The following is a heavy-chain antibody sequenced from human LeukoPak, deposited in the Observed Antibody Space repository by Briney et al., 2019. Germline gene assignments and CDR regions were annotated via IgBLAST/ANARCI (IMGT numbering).Heavy chain of an antibody. V-gene: IGHV4-30-2*01. CDR3: ARGASTVAGPIIDY. CDR2: IYHSGST. J-gene: IGHJ4*02. Sequence: PSETLSLTCTVSGGSINSDGYYWSWIRQPPGKGLEWIGYIYHSGSTYYNPSLKSRVTISVDRSKNQFSLKLSSVTAADTAVYYCARGASTVAGPIIDYWGQGTLVTVSS. CDR1: GGSINSDGYY. D-gene: IGHD6-19*01.